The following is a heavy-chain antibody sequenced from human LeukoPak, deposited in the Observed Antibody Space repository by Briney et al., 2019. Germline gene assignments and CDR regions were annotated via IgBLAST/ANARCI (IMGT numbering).Heavy chain of an antibody. J-gene: IGHJ4*02. V-gene: IGHV4-59*01. D-gene: IGHD6-6*01. CDR2: IYYSGST. CDR1: GGSISSYY. Sequence: PSETLSLTCTVSGGSISSYYWSWIRQPPGKGLEWIGYIYYSGSTNYNPSLKSRVTISVDTSKNQFSLKLSSVTAADTAVYYCARGIDSSSSFDYWGQGTLVTVSS. CDR3: ARGIDSSSSFDY.